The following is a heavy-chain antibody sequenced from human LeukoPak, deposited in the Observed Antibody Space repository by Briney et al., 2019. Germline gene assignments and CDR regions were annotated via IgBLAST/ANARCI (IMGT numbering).Heavy chain of an antibody. Sequence: SQTLSLTCTVSGGSLSSGDYYWSWIRQPPGKGLEWIGYIYYSGSTYYNPSLKSRVTISVDTSKKQFSLKLSSVTAADTAVYYCARADTAMATFDYWGQGTLVTVSS. D-gene: IGHD5-18*01. J-gene: IGHJ4*02. CDR2: IYYSGST. CDR1: GGSLSSGDYY. V-gene: IGHV4-30-4*08. CDR3: ARADTAMATFDY.